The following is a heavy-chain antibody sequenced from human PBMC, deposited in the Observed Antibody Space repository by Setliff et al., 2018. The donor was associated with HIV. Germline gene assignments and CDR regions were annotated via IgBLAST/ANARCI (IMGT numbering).Heavy chain of an antibody. CDR1: EFTFSSYA. CDR3: ARVPVMATITYWYFDL. J-gene: IGHJ2*01. Sequence: GSLRLSCAASEFTFSSYAMNWVRQAPWKGLEWFSAISGSGDTTYYADSVKGRFTISRYNAKNSLYLQMNSLRAEDTTIYYCARVPVMATITYWYFDLWGRGTLVTVSS. CDR2: ISGSGDTT. D-gene: IGHD5-12*01. V-gene: IGHV3-48*03.